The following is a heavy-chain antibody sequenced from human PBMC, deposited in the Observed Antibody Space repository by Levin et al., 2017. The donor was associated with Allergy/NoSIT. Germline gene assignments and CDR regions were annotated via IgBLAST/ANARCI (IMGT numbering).Heavy chain of an antibody. J-gene: IGHJ4*02. Sequence: PGGSLRLSCAASGFTFSSYSMNWVRQAPGKGLEWVSSISSSSSYIYYADSVKGRFTISRDNAKNSLYLQMNSLRAEDTAVYYCARATPYGSGRGGDWGQGTLVTVSS. CDR1: GFTFSSYS. V-gene: IGHV3-21*01. CDR2: ISSSSSYI. D-gene: IGHD3-10*01. CDR3: ARATPYGSGRGGD.